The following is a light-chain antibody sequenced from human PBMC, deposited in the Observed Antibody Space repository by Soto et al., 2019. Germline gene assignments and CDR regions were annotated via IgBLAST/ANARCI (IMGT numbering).Light chain of an antibody. V-gene: IGKV3-15*01. CDR2: GAS. J-gene: IGKJ1*01. CDR1: QSVSSN. CDR3: QQYNNWPPGT. Sequence: EIAMTQSPATLSVSPGERATLSCRASQSVSSNLAWYQQRPGQAPRLLIYGASTRATGIPARFSGSGSGTEYTPTISSLQAEDAAVYYCQQYNNWPPGTFGQGTKVEIK.